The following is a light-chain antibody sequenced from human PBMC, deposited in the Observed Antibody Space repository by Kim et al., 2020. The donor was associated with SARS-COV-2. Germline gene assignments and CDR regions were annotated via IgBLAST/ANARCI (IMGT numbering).Light chain of an antibody. V-gene: IGLV3-1*01. J-gene: IGLJ2*01. Sequence: SYELTQPPSVSVSPGQTASIPCSGERLGDKYASWYQQKPGQPPVLIMYEDKKRPSGIPERFSGSNSGSTATLTISGTQPMDEADYYCQAWDTTTNVIFGGGTQLTVL. CDR2: EDK. CDR3: QAWDTTTNVI. CDR1: RLGDKY.